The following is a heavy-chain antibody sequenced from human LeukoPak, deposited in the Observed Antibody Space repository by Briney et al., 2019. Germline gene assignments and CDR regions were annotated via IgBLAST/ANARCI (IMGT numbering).Heavy chain of an antibody. J-gene: IGHJ5*02. CDR1: GYNFTSYW. V-gene: IGHV5-51*01. D-gene: IGHD3-16*01. CDR3: ARRLARRDWFDP. Sequence: TGESLKISCKGSGYNFTSYWIGWVRQIPGKGLEWMGIIYPGDSDTRYSPSFQGQVTISADKSISTAYLQWSSLKASDTAMYYCARRLARRDWFDPWGQGTLVTVSS. CDR2: IYPGDSDT.